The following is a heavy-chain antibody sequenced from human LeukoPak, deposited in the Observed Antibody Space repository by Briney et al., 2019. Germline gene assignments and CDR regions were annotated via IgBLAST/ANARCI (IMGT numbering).Heavy chain of an antibody. Sequence: ASVKVSCKASGYTFTGYYMHWVRQAPGQGLEWMEWINPNSGGTNYGQKFQGRVTMTRDTSISTAYMELSRLRSDDTAVYYCARGVPATGTEGYWYFDLWGRGTLVTVSS. D-gene: IGHD6-13*01. CDR1: GYTFTGYY. V-gene: IGHV1-2*02. CDR3: ARGVPATGTEGYWYFDL. CDR2: INPNSGGT. J-gene: IGHJ2*01.